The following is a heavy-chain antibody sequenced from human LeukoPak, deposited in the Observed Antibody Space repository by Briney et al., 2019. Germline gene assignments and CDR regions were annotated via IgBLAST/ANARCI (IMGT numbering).Heavy chain of an antibody. CDR2: INPGGGST. V-gene: IGHV1-46*01. Sequence: ASVKVSCKASGYTFISHYIHWMRQAPGQGLEWMGIINPGGGSTSYAQKFQGRVTMTRDTSTSTVYMELSSLRSEDTAVYYCASDGYSSGWYVLDYWGQGTLVTVSS. CDR3: ASDGYSSGWYVLDY. CDR1: GYTFISHY. J-gene: IGHJ4*02. D-gene: IGHD6-19*01.